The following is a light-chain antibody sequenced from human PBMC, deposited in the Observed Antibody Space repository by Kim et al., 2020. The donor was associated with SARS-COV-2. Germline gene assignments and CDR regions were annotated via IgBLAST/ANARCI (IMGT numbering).Light chain of an antibody. J-gene: IGKJ2*01. CDR3: QQYSAWYT. Sequence: EIVMTQSPATLSVSPGERATLSCRASHSVNRSLAWYQQKPGQVPRLLIYGASTRVTGTPARFSGSGSGTEFTLTISSLQSEDLALYYCQQYSAWYTFGQGTKLEI. CDR2: GAS. CDR1: HSVNRS. V-gene: IGKV3D-15*01.